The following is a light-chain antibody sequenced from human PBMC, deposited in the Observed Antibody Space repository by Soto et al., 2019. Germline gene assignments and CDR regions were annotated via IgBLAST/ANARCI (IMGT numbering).Light chain of an antibody. CDR2: EVS. Sequence: QSALTQPPSASGSPGQSVTISCPGTSSDVGGYNYVSWYQQYPGKAPKLMIYEVSKRPSGVPDRFSGSKSGNTASLTVSGLQAEDEADYYCCSYAGRNREVFGTGTKVTVL. J-gene: IGLJ1*01. CDR1: SSDVGGYNY. V-gene: IGLV2-8*01. CDR3: CSYAGRNREV.